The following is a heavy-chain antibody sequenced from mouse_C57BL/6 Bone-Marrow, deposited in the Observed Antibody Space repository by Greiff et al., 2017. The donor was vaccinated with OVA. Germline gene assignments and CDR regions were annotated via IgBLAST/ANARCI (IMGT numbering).Heavy chain of an antibody. J-gene: IGHJ1*03. CDR3: ATVAATGYFDV. Sequence: VQLQQPGAELVKPGASVKLSCKASGYTFTSYWMQWVKQRPGQGLEWIGEIDPSDSYTNYNQKFKGKATLTVDTSSSTAYMQLSSLTSEDSAVYYCATVAATGYFDVWGTGTTVTVSS. CDR1: GYTFTSYW. CDR2: IDPSDSYT. V-gene: IGHV1-50*01. D-gene: IGHD1-1*01.